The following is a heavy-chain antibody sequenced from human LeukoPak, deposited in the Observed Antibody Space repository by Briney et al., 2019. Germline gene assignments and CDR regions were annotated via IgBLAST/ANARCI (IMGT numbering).Heavy chain of an antibody. CDR3: ARGGPPGYYYDYYMDV. CDR1: GGSISSYY. Sequence: SETLSLTCTVSGGSISSYYWSWIRQPPGKGLEWIGYIYYSGSTNYNPSLKSRVTISVDTSKNQFSLKMSSVTAADTAVYFCARGGPPGYYYDYYMDVWGKGTTVTISS. V-gene: IGHV4-59*01. CDR2: IYYSGST. J-gene: IGHJ6*03.